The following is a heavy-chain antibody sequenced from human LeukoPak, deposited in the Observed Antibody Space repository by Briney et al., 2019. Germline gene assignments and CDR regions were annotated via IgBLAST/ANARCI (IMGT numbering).Heavy chain of an antibody. CDR1: GYTFTGYY. CDR3: ARALGYSGYDFWVDYYYYMDV. V-gene: IGHV1-2*02. D-gene: IGHD5-12*01. Sequence: ASVKVSCKASGYTFTGYYMHWVRQAPGQGLEWMGWINPNSGGTNYVQKCQGRVTMTRDTSLSTDYMEVRRVRSDERDVYFCARALGYSGYDFWVDYYYYMDVWGKGTTVTVSS. J-gene: IGHJ6*03. CDR2: INPNSGGT.